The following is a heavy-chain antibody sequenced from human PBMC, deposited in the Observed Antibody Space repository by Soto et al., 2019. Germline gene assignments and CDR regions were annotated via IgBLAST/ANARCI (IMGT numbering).Heavy chain of an antibody. J-gene: IGHJ5*02. V-gene: IGHV1-69*01. CDR1: GGTFSSYA. CDR2: IIPIFGTE. Sequence: QVQLVQSGAEVKKPGSSVKVSCKASGGTFSSYAISWVRQAPGQGLEWMGGIIPIFGTENYAQKFQGRVTMTADESTSTAYMELSSLRSEDTAVYYCARGGVHCSSTSCYEWWFDPWGQGTLVTVSS. D-gene: IGHD2-2*01. CDR3: ARGGVHCSSTSCYEWWFDP.